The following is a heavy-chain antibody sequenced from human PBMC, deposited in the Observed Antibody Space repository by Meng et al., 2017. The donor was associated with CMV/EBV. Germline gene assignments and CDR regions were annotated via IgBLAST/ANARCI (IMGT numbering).Heavy chain of an antibody. Sequence: GESLKISCAASGFTFSSYSMNWVRQAPGKGLEWVSSISSSSSYIYYADSVKGRFTISRDNAKNSLYLQMNSLRAEDTAVYYCARDLGPYNWSYVGVVQGAKDYWGQGTLVTVSS. J-gene: IGHJ4*02. CDR1: GFTFSSYS. V-gene: IGHV3-21*01. CDR3: ARDLGPYNWSYVGVVQGAKDY. D-gene: IGHD1-7*01. CDR2: ISSSSSYI.